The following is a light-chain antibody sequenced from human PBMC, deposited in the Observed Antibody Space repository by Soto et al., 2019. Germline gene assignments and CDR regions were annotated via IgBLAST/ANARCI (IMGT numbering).Light chain of an antibody. Sequence: QSALTQPASVSGSPGQSITISCTGTSSDVGGYNSVSWYQQHPGTAPKLIIYEVTNRPSGVSNRFSGSKSGNTASLIISGLQAEDEADYYCSSYTSSSTLVVFGGGTTLTVL. J-gene: IGLJ2*01. V-gene: IGLV2-14*01. CDR3: SSYTSSSTLVV. CDR2: EVT. CDR1: SSDVGGYNS.